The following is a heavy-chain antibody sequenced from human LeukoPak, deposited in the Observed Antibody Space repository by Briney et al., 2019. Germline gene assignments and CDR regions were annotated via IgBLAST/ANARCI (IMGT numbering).Heavy chain of an antibody. J-gene: IGHJ4*02. CDR3: AKDGGGYGGFDY. V-gene: IGHV3-21*01. CDR1: GFTFSSYS. Sequence: KPGGSLRLSCAASGFTFSSYSMNWVRQAPGKGLEWVSSISSSSSYIYYADSVKGRFTISRDNAKNSLYLQMNSLRAEDTAVYYCAKDGGGYGGFDYWGQGTLVTVSS. D-gene: IGHD3-22*01. CDR2: ISSSSSYI.